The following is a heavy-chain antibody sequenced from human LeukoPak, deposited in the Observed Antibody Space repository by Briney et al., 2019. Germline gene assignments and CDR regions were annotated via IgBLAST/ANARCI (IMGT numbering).Heavy chain of an antibody. V-gene: IGHV3-30*18. Sequence: GGSLRLSCAASGFTFSSYGMHWVRQAPGKGLEWVAVISYDGSNKYYADSVKGRFTISRDNSKNTLYLQMNSLRAEDTAVYYCAKDLGLTGPNYYYGMDVWGQGTTVTVSS. J-gene: IGHJ6*02. CDR2: ISYDGSNK. D-gene: IGHD7-27*01. CDR3: AKDLGLTGPNYYYGMDV. CDR1: GFTFSSYG.